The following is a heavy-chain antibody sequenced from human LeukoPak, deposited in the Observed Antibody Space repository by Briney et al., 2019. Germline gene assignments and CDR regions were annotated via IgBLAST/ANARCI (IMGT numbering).Heavy chain of an antibody. CDR1: GFTFTRSA. CDR3: AKRWDSTWSYFDL. Sequence: GGSLRLSCVASGFTFTRSAMHWVRQAPGKGLEWVAFIQYDGDNKYYADSVKGRFTISRDDSQNTLYLQMSSLTVEDTAVYYCAKRWDSTWSYFDLWGQGTLVTVSS. D-gene: IGHD1-26*01. V-gene: IGHV3-30*02. J-gene: IGHJ4*02. CDR2: IQYDGDNK.